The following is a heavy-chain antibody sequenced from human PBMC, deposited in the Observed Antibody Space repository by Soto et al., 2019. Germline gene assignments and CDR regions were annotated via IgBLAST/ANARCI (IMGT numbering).Heavy chain of an antibody. V-gene: IGHV3-7*03. D-gene: IGHD6-19*01. CDR1: GFTFSSYW. J-gene: IGHJ4*02. CDR2: IKPDGSEE. CDR3: ASLSWGSSGWH. Sequence: QTGGSLRLSCVASGFTFSSYWMSWVRQAPGQGLECVARIKPDGSEENYVDSVRGRFTISRDNAKNSLYLQMNSLRADDTAVYYCASLSWGSSGWHWGRGTLVTVSS.